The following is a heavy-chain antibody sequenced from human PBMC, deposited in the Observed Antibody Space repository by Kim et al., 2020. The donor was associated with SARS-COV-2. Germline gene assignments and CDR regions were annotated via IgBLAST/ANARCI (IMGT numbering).Heavy chain of an antibody. D-gene: IGHD6-13*01. CDR3: ARGVHQLGFYYYSNDV. CDR1: GFAVISNY. Sequence: GGSLRLSCAASGFAVISNYMSWVRQAPGKGLEWVSVIYTGGDTYYADSVKGRFSISRDNSKNTVYLQMNSLRAEDTAVYFCARGVHQLGFYYYSNDVWGKGTTVTVSS. V-gene: IGHV3-66*01. CDR2: IYTGGDT. J-gene: IGHJ6*03.